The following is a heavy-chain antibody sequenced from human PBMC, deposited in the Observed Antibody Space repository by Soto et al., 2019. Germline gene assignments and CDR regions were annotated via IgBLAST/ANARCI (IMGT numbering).Heavy chain of an antibody. CDR1: GYSFTNHW. V-gene: IGHV5-51*01. CDR3: ARRVRPHVVDDAFDT. J-gene: IGHJ3*02. Sequence: PGESLKISCKGSGYSFTNHWIGWVRQMPGKGLEWMGIIHPGDSDIRYSPSFKGQVTISADRSITTAYLQWSSLEASDTAMYYSARRVRPHVVDDAFDTWGQGTMLTFSS. D-gene: IGHD2-15*01. CDR2: IHPGDSDI.